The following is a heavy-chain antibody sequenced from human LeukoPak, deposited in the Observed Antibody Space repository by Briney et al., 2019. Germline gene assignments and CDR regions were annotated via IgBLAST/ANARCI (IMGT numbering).Heavy chain of an antibody. D-gene: IGHD1-26*01. CDR2: ISSSSSYK. Sequence: GGSLRLSCAASGYTFSSYTMNWVRQAPGKGLEWVSSISSSSSYKYYADSVKGRFTISRDNAKNSLYLQMSSLRAEDTAVYYCARDDGSYSRSPGFDNWGQGTLVTVSS. CDR3: ARDDGSYSRSPGFDN. V-gene: IGHV3-21*01. J-gene: IGHJ4*02. CDR1: GYTFSSYT.